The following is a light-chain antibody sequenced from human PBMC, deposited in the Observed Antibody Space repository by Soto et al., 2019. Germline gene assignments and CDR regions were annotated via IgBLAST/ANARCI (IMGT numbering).Light chain of an antibody. CDR3: SSYTSSSPVV. CDR1: SSDVGAYNS. CDR2: DVS. V-gene: IGLV2-14*01. Sequence: QSALTQPASVSGSPGQSITISCTGTSSDVGAYNSVSWYQQHPGKAPKLMIYDVSNRPPGVSNRFSGSKSGNTASLTISGLQAEDEADYYCSSYTSSSPVVFGGGTKLTVL. J-gene: IGLJ3*02.